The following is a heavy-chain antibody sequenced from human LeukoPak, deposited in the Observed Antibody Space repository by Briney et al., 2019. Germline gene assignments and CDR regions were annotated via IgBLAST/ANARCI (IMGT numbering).Heavy chain of an antibody. V-gene: IGHV3-30*02. CDR3: TKVMARGITSTPDY. J-gene: IGHJ4*02. CDR2: IRYDGNNE. Sequence: QPGGSLRLSCATSGFIFSSHGIHWVRQAPGKGLEWVAFIRYDGNNEYYADSVKGRFTISRDNSKNTLYLQMNSLKPEDTAVYYCTKVMARGITSTPDYWGQGTLVTVSS. CDR1: GFIFSSHG. D-gene: IGHD3-10*01.